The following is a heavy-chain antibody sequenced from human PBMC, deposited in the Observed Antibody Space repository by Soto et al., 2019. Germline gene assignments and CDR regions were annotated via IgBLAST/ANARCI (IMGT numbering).Heavy chain of an antibody. V-gene: IGHV4-30-4*01. Sequence: SETLSLTCTVSGGSISSGNYYWSWIRQPPGKGLEWIGYIYYSGSTYYNPSLKSRVTISVDTSKNQFSLKLSSVTAADTAVYYCARLWFGELFACFDYWGQGTLVTVSS. CDR3: ARLWFGELFACFDY. CDR1: GGSISSGNYY. CDR2: IYYSGST. D-gene: IGHD3-10*01. J-gene: IGHJ4*02.